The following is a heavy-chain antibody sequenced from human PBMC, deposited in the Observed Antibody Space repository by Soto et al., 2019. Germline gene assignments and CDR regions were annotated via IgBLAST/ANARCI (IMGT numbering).Heavy chain of an antibody. CDR2: IYPGDSDT. V-gene: IGHV5-51*01. D-gene: IGHD2-21*01. CDR3: ARHHSDCGGDCPYYYYYMDV. Sequence: GESLKISCKGSGYSFTSYWIGWVRQMPGKGLEWMGIIYPGDSDTRYSPSFQGQVTISADKSISTAYLQWSSLKASDTAMYYCARHHSDCGGDCPYYYYYMDVWGKGTTVTVSS. CDR1: GYSFTSYW. J-gene: IGHJ6*03.